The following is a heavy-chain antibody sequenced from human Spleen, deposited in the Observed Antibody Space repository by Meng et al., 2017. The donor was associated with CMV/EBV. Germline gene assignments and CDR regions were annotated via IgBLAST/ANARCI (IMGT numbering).Heavy chain of an antibody. D-gene: IGHD2/OR15-2a*01. CDR3: ARDSRSIVLFHDAFDI. CDR2: ISAYNGNT. J-gene: IGHJ3*02. V-gene: IGHV1-18*01. CDR1: GYTFTSYG. Sequence: ASVKVSCKASGYTFTSYGISWVRQAPGQGLEWMGWISAYNGNTNYVQKVQGRVTMTTDTSTTTAYMELRSLRSDDTAVYYCARDSRSIVLFHDAFDIWGQGTMVTVSS.